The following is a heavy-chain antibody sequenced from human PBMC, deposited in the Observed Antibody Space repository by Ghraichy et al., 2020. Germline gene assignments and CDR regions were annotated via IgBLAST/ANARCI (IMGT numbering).Heavy chain of an antibody. CDR3: ARDRRGNSGWYYFDY. J-gene: IGHJ4*02. V-gene: IGHV3-48*04. CDR1: GFTISNFG. CDR2: ISGSSSTI. Sequence: GGSLTLSCAASGFTISNFGMNGVRQAPGKGLEWVSYISGSSSTIYYADSVKGRFTISRDNAKNSLYLQMNSLRVEDTAVYYCARDRRGNSGWYYFDYWGQGTLVTVSS. D-gene: IGHD6-19*01.